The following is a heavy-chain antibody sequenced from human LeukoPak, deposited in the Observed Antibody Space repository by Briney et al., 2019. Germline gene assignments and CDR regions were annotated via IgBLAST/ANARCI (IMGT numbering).Heavy chain of an antibody. CDR2: ISAYNGNT. CDR1: GYTFTSYD. CDR3: ARDFADIVVVPPRNYYFDY. V-gene: IGHV1-18*01. J-gene: IGHJ4*02. D-gene: IGHD2-2*01. Sequence: GASVKVSCKASGYTFTSYDINWVRQATGQGLEWMGWISAYNGNTNYAQKLQGRVTMTTDTSTSTAYMELRGLRSDDTAVFYCARDFADIVVVPPRNYYFDYWGQGTLVTVSS.